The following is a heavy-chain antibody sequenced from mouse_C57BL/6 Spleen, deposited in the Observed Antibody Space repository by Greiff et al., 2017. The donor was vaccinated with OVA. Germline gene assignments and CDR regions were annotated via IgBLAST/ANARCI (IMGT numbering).Heavy chain of an antibody. J-gene: IGHJ2*01. CDR3: AAITTVVATDY. D-gene: IGHD1-1*01. CDR2: IDPSDSYT. Sequence: VQLQQPGAELVKPGASVKLSCKASGYTFTSYWMQWVKQRPGQGLEWIGEIDPSDSYTNYNQKFKGKATLNVDTSSSTAYMRLSSLTSEDAAVYYCAAITTVVATDYWGKGTTLTVSS. V-gene: IGHV1-50*01. CDR1: GYTFTSYW.